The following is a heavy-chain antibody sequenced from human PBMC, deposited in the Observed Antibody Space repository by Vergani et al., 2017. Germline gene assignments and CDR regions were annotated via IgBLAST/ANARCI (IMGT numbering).Heavy chain of an antibody. CDR3: ARPHGDILPPDPRRLDY. J-gene: IGHJ4*02. Sequence: QGQLAQSGAEVKKPGSSVKVSCKASGGTFSSNSISWVRQAPGQGLEWMGRIIPIFGTTSYAKKFQGRVTILADESTSTAYMELSSLRSEDTAVYYCARPHGDILPPDPRRLDYWGQGTLVTVSS. CDR1: GGTFSSNS. V-gene: IGHV1-69*13. CDR2: IIPIFGTT.